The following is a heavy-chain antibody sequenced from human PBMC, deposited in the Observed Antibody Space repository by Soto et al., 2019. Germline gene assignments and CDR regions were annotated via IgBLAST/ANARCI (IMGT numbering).Heavy chain of an antibody. Sequence: GGALRRSCVASGFTRSNDWMNWVRQAPGKGLEWVGRIKSKTDGGTTDYAAPVKGRFTISRDDSKNTLYLQMNSLKTEDTAVYYCTTQNYDILTGSGMDVWGQVTAVTVS. CDR3: TTQNYDILTGSGMDV. CDR1: GFTRSNDW. D-gene: IGHD3-9*01. V-gene: IGHV3-15*07. J-gene: IGHJ6*02. CDR2: IKSKTDGGTT.